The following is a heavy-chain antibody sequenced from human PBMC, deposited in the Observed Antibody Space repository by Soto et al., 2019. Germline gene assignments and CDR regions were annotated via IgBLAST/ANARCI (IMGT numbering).Heavy chain of an antibody. CDR2: IYSGGST. V-gene: IGHV3-53*01. CDR1: GFTVSSNY. CDR3: ARQYSGSYDDAFDI. J-gene: IGHJ3*02. Sequence: GSLRLSCAASGFTVSSNYMSWVRQAPGKGLEWVSVIYSGGSTYYADSVKGRFTISRDNSKNTLYLQMNSLRAEDTAVYYCARQYSGSYDDAFDIWGQGTMVTVSS. D-gene: IGHD1-26*01.